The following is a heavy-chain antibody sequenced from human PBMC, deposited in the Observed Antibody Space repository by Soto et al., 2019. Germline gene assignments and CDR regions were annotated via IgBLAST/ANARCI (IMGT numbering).Heavy chain of an antibody. CDR2: ISAYNGNT. V-gene: IGHV1-18*01. D-gene: IGHD3-22*01. J-gene: IGHJ6*02. Sequence: QVQLVQSGAEVKKPGASVKVSCKASGYTFTRYGISWVRQAPGQELEWMGWISAYNGNTKYAQKLQGRVTMTTDTSASTAYMELRSLRSDDTAVYYCARVAVDSSGYDHYYYYGMDVWCQGTTVTVSS. CDR1: GYTFTRYG. CDR3: ARVAVDSSGYDHYYYYGMDV.